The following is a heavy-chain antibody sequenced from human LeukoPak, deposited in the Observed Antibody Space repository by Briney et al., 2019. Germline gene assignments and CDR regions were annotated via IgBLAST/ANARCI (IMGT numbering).Heavy chain of an antibody. CDR3: ARDPGDYYGSGSSYAMDA. V-gene: IGHV4-31*03. J-gene: IGHJ6*04. D-gene: IGHD3-10*01. CDR1: GGSISSGGYY. Sequence: SETLSLTCTVSGGSISSGGYYWSWIRQHPGKGLEWIGNIYYSGSTYYNPSLKSRVTISVDTSKNQFSLKLSSVTAADTAAYYCARDPGDYYGSGSSYAMDAWGKGTTVTVSS. CDR2: IYYSGST.